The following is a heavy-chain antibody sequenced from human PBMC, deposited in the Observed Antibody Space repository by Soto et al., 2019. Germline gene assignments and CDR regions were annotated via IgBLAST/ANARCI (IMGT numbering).Heavy chain of an antibody. V-gene: IGHV4-30-4*01. CDR1: GGSISSGDYY. J-gene: IGHJ6*02. CDR2: IYYSGST. Sequence: PSETLSLTCTVSGGSISSGDYYWSWIRQPPGKGLEWIGYIYYSGSTYYNPSLKSRVTISVDTSKNQFSLKLSSVTAADTAVYYCARDRMVRGVHYYYYGMDVWGQGTTVTVSS. CDR3: ARDRMVRGVHYYYYGMDV. D-gene: IGHD3-10*01.